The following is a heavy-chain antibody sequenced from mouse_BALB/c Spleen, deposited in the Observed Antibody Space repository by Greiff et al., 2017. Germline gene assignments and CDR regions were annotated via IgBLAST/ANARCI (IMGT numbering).Heavy chain of an antibody. CDR1: GFTFTDYY. CDR3: ARDIRYAMDY. Sequence: EVQRVESGGGLVQPGGSLRLSCATSGFTFTDYYMSWVRQPPGKALEWLGFIRNKANGYTTEYSASVKGRFTISRDNSQSILYLQMNTLRAEDSATYYCARDIRYAMDYWGQGTSVTVSS. V-gene: IGHV7-3*02. CDR2: IRNKANGYTT. J-gene: IGHJ4*01.